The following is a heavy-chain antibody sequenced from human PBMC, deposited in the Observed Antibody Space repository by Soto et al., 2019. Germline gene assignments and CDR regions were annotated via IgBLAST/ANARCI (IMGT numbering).Heavy chain of an antibody. J-gene: IGHJ6*02. D-gene: IGHD3-10*01. CDR3: AKDLICCFTLVQGVPYYYYVLEV. CDR2: ISGSGGTT. V-gene: IGHV3-23*01. Sequence: GKGLEWVSSISGSGGTTYYADSVKGRFTISRDNSKTTVYLPMSRLRAEDTAVYHCAKDLICCFTLVQGVPYYYYVLEVWVQ.